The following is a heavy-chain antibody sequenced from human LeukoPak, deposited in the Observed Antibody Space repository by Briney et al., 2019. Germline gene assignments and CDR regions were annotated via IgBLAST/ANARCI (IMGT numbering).Heavy chain of an antibody. CDR1: GYTFTGYY. CDR2: INPSGGST. J-gene: IGHJ4*02. V-gene: IGHV1-46*01. Sequence: ASVKVSCKASGYTFTGYYMHWVRQAPGQGLEWMGIINPSGGSTSYAQKFQGRVTMTRDTSTSTVYMELSSLRSEDTAVYYCARDSGSGYYPDYWGQGTLVTVSS. D-gene: IGHD3-3*01. CDR3: ARDSGSGYYPDY.